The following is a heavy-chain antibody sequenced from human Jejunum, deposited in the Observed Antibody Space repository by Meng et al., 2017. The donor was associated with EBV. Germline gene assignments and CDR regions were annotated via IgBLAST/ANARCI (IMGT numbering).Heavy chain of an antibody. V-gene: IGHV1-8*01. CDR2: MNPSNGKT. D-gene: IGHD3-3*01. CDR1: GFTFTNDD. CDR3: ARGAQPIDL. J-gene: IGHJ5*02. Sequence: QVQLVQSGGKVQEPGAPVQVFCKASGFTFTNDDISWVRQASGQGLEWMGWMNPSNGKTGYAQKFQGRVTMTRDASTSTAYMELSSLRSDDTAVYFCARGAQPIDLWGQGTLVTVSS.